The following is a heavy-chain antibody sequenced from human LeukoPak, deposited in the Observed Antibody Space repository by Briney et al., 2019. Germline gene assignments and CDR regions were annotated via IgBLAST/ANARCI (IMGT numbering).Heavy chain of an antibody. D-gene: IGHD4-17*01. CDR3: ARLATTVTPSGMDV. CDR1: GGSISSGNW. CDR2: IYHSGGT. Sequence: SETLSLTCAVSGGSISSGNWWSWVRQPPGKGLEWIGEIYHSGGTNYNPSLKSRVTISVDKSKNQFSLKLSSVTAADTAVYYCARLATTVTPSGMDVWGQGTTVTVSS. J-gene: IGHJ6*02. V-gene: IGHV4-4*02.